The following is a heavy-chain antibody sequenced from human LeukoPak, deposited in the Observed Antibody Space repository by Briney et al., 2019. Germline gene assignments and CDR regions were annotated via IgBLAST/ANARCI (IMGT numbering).Heavy chain of an antibody. Sequence: SETLSLTCAVYGGSFSGYYWNWIRQPPGKGLEWIGEINHSGSTNYNPSLKSRVTISVDTSKNQFSLKLSSVTAADTAVYYCARGILTGYPRFSYWGQGTLVTVSS. CDR2: INHSGST. V-gene: IGHV4-34*01. CDR3: ARGILTGYPRFSY. J-gene: IGHJ4*02. D-gene: IGHD3-9*01. CDR1: GGSFSGYY.